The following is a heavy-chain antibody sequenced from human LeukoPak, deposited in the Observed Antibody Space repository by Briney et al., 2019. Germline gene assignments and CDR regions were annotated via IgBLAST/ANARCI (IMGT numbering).Heavy chain of an antibody. CDR2: IYYTGRT. CDR3: ARLQDNRYSDY. V-gene: IGHV4-59*08. Sequence: SETLSLTCTVSGGSISNYYWTWIRQPPRKGLEWIGYIYYTGRTNYNPSLKSRVTISVDMSKNYFSLRLRSVTAADTAVYYCARLQDNRYSDYWGQGALVTVSS. D-gene: IGHD4-11*01. J-gene: IGHJ4*02. CDR1: GGSISNYY.